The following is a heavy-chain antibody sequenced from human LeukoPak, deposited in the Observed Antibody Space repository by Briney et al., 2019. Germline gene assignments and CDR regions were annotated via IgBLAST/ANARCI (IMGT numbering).Heavy chain of an antibody. CDR3: ARTGATRDGPIDY. D-gene: IGHD1-26*01. Sequence: SPSETLSLTCTVSGGSISSGDYYWSWIRQPPGKGLEWIGYIYYSGSTYYNPSLKSRVTISVDRSKNQFSLKLSSVTAADTAVYYCARTGATRDGPIDYWGQGTLVTVSS. CDR2: IYYSGST. CDR1: GGSISSGDYY. V-gene: IGHV4-30-4*08. J-gene: IGHJ4*02.